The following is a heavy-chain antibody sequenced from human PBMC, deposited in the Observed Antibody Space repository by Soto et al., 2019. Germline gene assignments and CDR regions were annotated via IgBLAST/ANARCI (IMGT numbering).Heavy chain of an antibody. CDR3: ASVNYYDKDAFDI. Sequence: EVQLVETGGGLIQPGGSLRLSCAASGFTVSSNYMSWVRQAPGKGLEWVSVIYSGGSTYYADSVKGRFTISRDNSKNTLFLEMNSRRAEDTAVYYRASVNYYDKDAFDICVHGTMVTVSS. J-gene: IGHJ3*02. D-gene: IGHD3-22*01. CDR2: IYSGGST. V-gene: IGHV3-53*02. CDR1: GFTVSSNY.